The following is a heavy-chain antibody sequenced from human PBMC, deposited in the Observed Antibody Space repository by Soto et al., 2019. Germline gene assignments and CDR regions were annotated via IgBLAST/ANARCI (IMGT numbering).Heavy chain of an antibody. J-gene: IGHJ5*02. CDR2: TYYRSKWYN. CDR1: GDSVSSNSAA. V-gene: IGHV6-1*01. Sequence: PSPTLSLTCAISGDSVSSNSAAWNWIRQSPSRGLEWLGRTYYRSKWYNDYAVSVKSRITINPDTSKNQFSLQLNSVTPEDTAVYYCARVGIAAAGTEQGWFDPWGQGTLVTVS. CDR3: ARVGIAAAGTEQGWFDP. D-gene: IGHD6-13*01.